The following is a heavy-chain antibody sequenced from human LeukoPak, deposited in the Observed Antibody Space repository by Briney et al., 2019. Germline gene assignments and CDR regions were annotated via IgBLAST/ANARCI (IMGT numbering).Heavy chain of an antibody. CDR3: ARADRLDGGPYLIGP. D-gene: IGHD2-21*01. V-gene: IGHV1-2*02. J-gene: IGHJ5*02. CDR1: GYSFTDYY. Sequence: ASVKVSCKTSGYSFTDYYMHWVRQAPGQGLEWMGWINPNSGGTSSAQRFQGRVTMTRDASITTVYMEVSWLTSDDTAIYYCARADRLDGGPYLIGPWGQGTLVTVSS. CDR2: INPNSGGT.